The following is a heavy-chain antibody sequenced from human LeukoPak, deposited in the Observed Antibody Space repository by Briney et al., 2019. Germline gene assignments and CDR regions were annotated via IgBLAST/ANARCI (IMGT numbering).Heavy chain of an antibody. CDR3: ARAGGSCYSCYYYYYMDV. V-gene: IGHV1-18*01. J-gene: IGHJ6*03. Sequence: ASVKVSCKASGYTFTSYGISWVRQAPGQGLEWMGWISAYNGNTNYAQKLQGGVTMTTDTSTSTAYMELRSLRSDDTAVYYCARAGGSCYSCYYYYYMDVWGKGTTVTVSS. CDR1: GYTFTSYG. D-gene: IGHD2-15*01. CDR2: ISAYNGNT.